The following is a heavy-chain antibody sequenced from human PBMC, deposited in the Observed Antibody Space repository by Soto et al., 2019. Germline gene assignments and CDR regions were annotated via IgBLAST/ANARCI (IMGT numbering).Heavy chain of an antibody. CDR2: ISRSGSTR. Sequence: EVHLVESGGGLVQPGGSLRLSCAVSGFTFSTYEMIWVRQAPGKGLEWVSDISRSGSTRYYADSVKGRFTISRDNAKNSLYLQMNSLRAEDTAVYYCARGDYYGSGSTYGMDVWGQGTTVTVSS. CDR3: ARGDYYGSGSTYGMDV. D-gene: IGHD3-10*01. V-gene: IGHV3-48*03. CDR1: GFTFSTYE. J-gene: IGHJ6*02.